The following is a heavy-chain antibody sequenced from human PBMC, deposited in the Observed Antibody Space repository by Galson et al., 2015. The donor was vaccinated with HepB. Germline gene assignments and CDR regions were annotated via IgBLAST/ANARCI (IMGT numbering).Heavy chain of an antibody. J-gene: IGHJ1*01. CDR3: TRGLHGSGSFSD. V-gene: IGHV3-74*01. D-gene: IGHD3-10*01. Sequence: SLRLSCAVSGFTFSDYAMHWVRQVPGRGLLWVSRIQRDGVTTKYADTVRVRFATSRDNAKSTLYLHMTSLRAEATAVYYCTRGLHGSGSFSDWGQGTLVTVSS. CDR1: GFTFSDYA. CDR2: IQRDGVTT.